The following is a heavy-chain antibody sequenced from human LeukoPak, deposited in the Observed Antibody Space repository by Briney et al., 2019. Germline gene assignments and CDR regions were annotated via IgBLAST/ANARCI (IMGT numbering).Heavy chain of an antibody. J-gene: IGHJ4*02. V-gene: IGHV3-48*03. CDR2: ISSSGSTI. Sequence: GGSLRLSCAASGFTFSSYEMNWVRQAPGKGLEWVSYISSSGSTIYYADSVKGRFTISIDNAKNSLYLQMNSLRAEDTAVYYCARAYSYGSIFDYWGQGPLVTVSS. CDR1: GFTFSSYE. D-gene: IGHD5-18*01. CDR3: ARAYSYGSIFDY.